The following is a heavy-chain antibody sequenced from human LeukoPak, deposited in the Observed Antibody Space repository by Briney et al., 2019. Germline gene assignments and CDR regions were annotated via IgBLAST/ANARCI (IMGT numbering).Heavy chain of an antibody. Sequence: GGSLRLSXAASGFTFSSYAMSWVRQAPGKGLEWVSAISGSGGSTYYADSVKGRFTISRDNSKNTVYLQMNSLRAEDTAVYYCASYDILTGYSRHPLRRWGQGTLVTVSS. V-gene: IGHV3-23*01. CDR1: GFTFSSYA. J-gene: IGHJ4*02. CDR3: ASYDILTGYSRHPLRR. CDR2: ISGSGGST. D-gene: IGHD3-9*01.